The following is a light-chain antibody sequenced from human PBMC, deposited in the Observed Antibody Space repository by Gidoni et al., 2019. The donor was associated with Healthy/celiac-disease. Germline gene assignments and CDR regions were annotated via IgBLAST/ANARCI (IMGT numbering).Light chain of an antibody. Sequence: QSALTQPASVSGSPGQSITISCTGTSSDVGGYNYVSWYQQHPGKAPKLMIYEVSKRPSGVSNRFSGSKSGNTASLTISGRQAEDEADYYCSSYTSSSTWVFGGGTKLTVL. J-gene: IGLJ3*02. V-gene: IGLV2-14*01. CDR3: SSYTSSSTWV. CDR1: SSDVGGYNY. CDR2: EVS.